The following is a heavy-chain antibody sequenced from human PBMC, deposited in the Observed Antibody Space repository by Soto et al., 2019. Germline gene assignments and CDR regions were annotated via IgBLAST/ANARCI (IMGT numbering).Heavy chain of an antibody. D-gene: IGHD3-3*01. CDR3: ARFLWSDTSLYYFDY. Sequence: QITLKESGPTLVKPTQTLTLTCTFSGFSLTGSGVGVGWIRQPPGKALEWLALIYWDDDKRYSPSLKSRLTITXXXSXXQVALTVTNMDPVDTATYYCARFLWSDTSLYYFDYWGQGTLVTVSS. V-gene: IGHV2-5*02. J-gene: IGHJ4*02. CDR2: IYWDDDK. CDR1: GFSLTGSGVG.